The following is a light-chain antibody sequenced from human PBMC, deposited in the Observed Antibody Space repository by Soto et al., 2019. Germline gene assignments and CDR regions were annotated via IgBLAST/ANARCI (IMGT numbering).Light chain of an antibody. V-gene: IGKV3-20*01. CDR2: GAS. Sequence: EMVLTQSPGTLSLSPGERATLSCRASQSVSSSYLAWYQQTPGQAPRLLIYGASSRATGIPDRFSGSGSGTDFTLTSSRLEPEDFAVYYCQQYGSSPLTFGQGTKVEI. CDR3: QQYGSSPLT. J-gene: IGKJ1*01. CDR1: QSVSSSY.